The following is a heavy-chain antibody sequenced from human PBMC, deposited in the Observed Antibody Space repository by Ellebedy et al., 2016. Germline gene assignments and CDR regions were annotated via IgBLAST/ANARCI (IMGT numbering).Heavy chain of an antibody. CDR3: TRPRYNYDSHGLGC. D-gene: IGHD3-22*01. J-gene: IGHJ4*02. CDR1: GFTFTSYW. CDR2: IKQDASLT. V-gene: IGHV3-7*03. Sequence: GESLKISCAASGFTFTSYWMSWVRQAPGKGLEWVANIKQDASLTYYVDSVKGRFTISRDNAKNSLYLQMNSLRVEDTAVYYCTRPRYNYDSHGLGCWGQGTLVTVSS.